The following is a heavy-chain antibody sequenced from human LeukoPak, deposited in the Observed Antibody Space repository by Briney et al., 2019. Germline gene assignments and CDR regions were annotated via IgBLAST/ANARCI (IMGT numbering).Heavy chain of an antibody. Sequence: SQTLSLTCAISGDSVSSNSAAWNWIRQSPSRGLEWLGRTYYRSKWYNDYAVSVKGRITVNPDTSKNQFSLHLNSVTPEDTAVYYCARRLTQYDCFDPWGQGILVTVSS. D-gene: IGHD2-2*01. CDR3: ARRLTQYDCFDP. V-gene: IGHV6-1*01. J-gene: IGHJ5*02. CDR1: GDSVSSNSAA. CDR2: TYYRSKWYN.